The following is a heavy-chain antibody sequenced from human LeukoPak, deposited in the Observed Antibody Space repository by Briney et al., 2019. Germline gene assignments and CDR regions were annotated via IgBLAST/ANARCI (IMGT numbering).Heavy chain of an antibody. V-gene: IGHV1-24*01. CDR2: FDPEDGET. CDR3: ATEWFGRYQGVY. D-gene: IGHD3-10*01. Sequence: ASVKVSCKVSGYTLTELSMHRVRQAPGKGLEWMGGFDPEDGETIYAQKFQGRVTMTEDTSTDTAYMELSSLRSEDTAVYYCATEWFGRYQGVYWGQGTLVTVSS. J-gene: IGHJ4*02. CDR1: GYTLTELS.